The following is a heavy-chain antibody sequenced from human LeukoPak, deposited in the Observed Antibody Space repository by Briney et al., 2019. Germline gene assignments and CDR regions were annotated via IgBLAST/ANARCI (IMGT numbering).Heavy chain of an antibody. Sequence: GGSLRLSCAVSGITLSNYGMSWVRQAPGKGLEWVAGISDSGGSTNYADSVKGRITISRDNPKNTLYLQMNSLRAEDTAVYFCAKRGVVIRVILVGFHKEAYYFDSWGQGALVTVSS. J-gene: IGHJ4*02. D-gene: IGHD3-22*01. CDR1: GITLSNYG. CDR3: AKRGVVIRVILVGFHKEAYYFDS. CDR2: ISDSGGST. V-gene: IGHV3-23*01.